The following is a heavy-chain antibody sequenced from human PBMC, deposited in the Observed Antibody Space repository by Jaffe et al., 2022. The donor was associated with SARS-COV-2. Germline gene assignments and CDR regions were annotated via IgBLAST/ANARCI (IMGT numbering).Heavy chain of an antibody. CDR1: GFTFSNYG. J-gene: IGHJ4*02. Sequence: QVQLVESGGGVVQPGRSLRLSCEASGFTFSNYGMHWVRQAPGKGLEWVAIISYDGSKKYYAESAKGRFTISRDNSKNTLYLQMNNLRAEDTAVYHCAKKMADYSGSGLFDYWGQGTLVTVSS. V-gene: IGHV3-30*18. CDR2: ISYDGSKK. CDR3: AKKMADYSGSGLFDY. D-gene: IGHD3-10*01.